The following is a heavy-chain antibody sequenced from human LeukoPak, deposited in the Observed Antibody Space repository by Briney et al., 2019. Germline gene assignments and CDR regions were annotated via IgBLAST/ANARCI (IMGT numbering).Heavy chain of an antibody. CDR2: ISSSSSTI. D-gene: IGHD7-27*01. CDR3: ARALGLGMGDY. V-gene: IGHV3-48*04. Sequence: GGSLRHSCAASGFTFSSYSMNWVRQAPGKGLEWVSYISSSSSTIYYADSVKGRFTISRDNAKNSLYLQMNSLRAEDTAVYYCARALGLGMGDYWGQGTLVTVSS. J-gene: IGHJ4*02. CDR1: GFTFSSYS.